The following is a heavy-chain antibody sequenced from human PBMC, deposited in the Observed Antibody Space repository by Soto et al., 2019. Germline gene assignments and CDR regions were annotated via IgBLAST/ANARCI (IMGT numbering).Heavy chain of an antibody. D-gene: IGHD2-21*01. V-gene: IGHV4-34*01. CDR2: INHSGST. CDR3: ARDKIAGVFDY. J-gene: IGHJ4*02. Sequence: SETLSLTCAVYGGSFSGYYWTWIRQPPGTGLEWIGEINHSGSTNYNPSLKSRVTISVDTSKNQFSLKLTSVTAADTAVYYCARDKIAGVFDYWGQGTLVTV. CDR1: GGSFSGYY.